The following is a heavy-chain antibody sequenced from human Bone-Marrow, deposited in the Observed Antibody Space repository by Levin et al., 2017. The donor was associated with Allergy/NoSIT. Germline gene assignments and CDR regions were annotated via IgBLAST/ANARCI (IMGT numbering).Heavy chain of an antibody. J-gene: IGHJ4*02. Sequence: SETLSLTCSVSGGSIRNPDHWWSWVRQSPGKGLEWIRYIFWSGSTFYNPSLTSRLSMSVDTSKNQFSLKMRSVTAADTAVYYCVRGYSYGSPYSSGYYYLDSWGQGILVSVSS. CDR2: IFWSGST. V-gene: IGHV4-30-4*01. D-gene: IGHD5-18*01. CDR3: VRGYSYGSPYSSGYYYLDS. CDR1: GGSIRNPDHW.